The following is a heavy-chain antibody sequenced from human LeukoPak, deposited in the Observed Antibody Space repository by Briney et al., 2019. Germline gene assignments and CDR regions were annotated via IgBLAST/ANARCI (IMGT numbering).Heavy chain of an antibody. CDR1: GGSFSGDY. CDR2: INHSGST. D-gene: IGHD6-19*01. V-gene: IGHV4-34*01. Sequence: SGTLSLTCVVHGGSFSGDYWSGSCPPLGEGLGWSWQINHSGSTNYNPSLKSRVTISVDTSKNQFSLKLSSVTAADTAVYYCARRGAVAGIPARDAFDIWGQGTMVTVSS. J-gene: IGHJ3*02. CDR3: ARRGAVAGIPARDAFDI.